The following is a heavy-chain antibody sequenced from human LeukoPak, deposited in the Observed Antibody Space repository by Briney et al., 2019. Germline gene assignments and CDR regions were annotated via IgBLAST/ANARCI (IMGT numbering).Heavy chain of an antibody. CDR3: GRWAWGGYYDSSGYPALDS. CDR2: IYYRGTT. D-gene: IGHD3-22*01. Sequence: SETLSLTCSVTGYSINDYYWTWIRQPPGKRLEWIGYIYYRGTTNYNPSLKGRVSISVDTSKNQFSLNLSSVTAADTAVYYCGRWAWGGYYDSSGYPALDSWGQGTLVTVS. J-gene: IGHJ4*02. V-gene: IGHV4-59*03. CDR1: GYSINDYY.